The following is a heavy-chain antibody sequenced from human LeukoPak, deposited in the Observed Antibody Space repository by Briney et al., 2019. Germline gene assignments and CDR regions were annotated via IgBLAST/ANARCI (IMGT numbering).Heavy chain of an antibody. J-gene: IGHJ4*02. V-gene: IGHV3-23*01. Sequence: GGSLRLSCAASGFTFSSYAMSWVRQAPGKGLEWVSAISGSGGRTYYADSVKGRFTISGDNSMDTLYLQMNSLRADDTAVYYCAKGARWELPLDYWGQGTLVTVSS. D-gene: IGHD1-26*01. CDR2: ISGSGGRT. CDR1: GFTFSSYA. CDR3: AKGARWELPLDY.